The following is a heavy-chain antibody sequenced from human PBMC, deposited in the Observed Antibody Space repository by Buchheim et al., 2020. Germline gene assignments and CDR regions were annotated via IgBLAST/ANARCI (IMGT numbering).Heavy chain of an antibody. CDR1: GFTFSSYS. CDR2: ISSSSSYI. J-gene: IGHJ6*02. V-gene: IGHV3-21*01. CDR3: ARRTQKDYDFWSGSLAPFYYYYGMDV. Sequence: EVQLVESGGGLVKPGGSLRLSCAASGFTFSSYSMNWVRQAPGKGLEWVSSISSSSSYIYYADSVKGRFTISRDNAKNSLYLQMNSLRAEDTAVYYCARRTQKDYDFWSGSLAPFYYYYGMDVWGQGTT. D-gene: IGHD3-3*01.